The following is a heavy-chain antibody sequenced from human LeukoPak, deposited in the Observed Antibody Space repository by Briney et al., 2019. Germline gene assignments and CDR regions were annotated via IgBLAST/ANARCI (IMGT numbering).Heavy chain of an antibody. V-gene: IGHV4-59*08. Sequence: SETQSLTCTVSGGSISSYYWSWIRQPPGKGLEWIGYIYYSGSTNYNPSLKSRVTISVDTSKNQFSLKLSSVTAADTAVYYCARTAGYKNFDYWGQGTLVTVSS. CDR2: IYYSGST. CDR3: ARTAGYKNFDY. CDR1: GGSISSYY. D-gene: IGHD5-24*01. J-gene: IGHJ4*02.